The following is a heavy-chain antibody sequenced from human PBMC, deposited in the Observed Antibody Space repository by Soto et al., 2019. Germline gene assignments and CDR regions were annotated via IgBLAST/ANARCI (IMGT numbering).Heavy chain of an antibody. CDR1: GFTFSSYG. CDR3: AGDSSRGSHEEYYYFYMDV. V-gene: IGHV3-33*01. Sequence: GGSLRLSCAASGFTFSSYGMHWVRQAPGKGLEWVAVIWYDGRNKYYADSLKGRFTISRDNSKNTLYLQMNSLRAEDTAVYYCAGDSSRGSHEEYYYFYMDVWGKGTTVTVSS. J-gene: IGHJ6*03. D-gene: IGHD1-26*01. CDR2: IWYDGRNK.